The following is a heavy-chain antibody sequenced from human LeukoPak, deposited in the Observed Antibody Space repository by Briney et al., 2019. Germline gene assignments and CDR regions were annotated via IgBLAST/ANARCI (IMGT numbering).Heavy chain of an antibody. V-gene: IGHV3-30*02. CDR3: AKGDDYGANTRLPKYNWFDP. CDR1: GFTFTTCA. Sequence: GGSLRLSGAAPGFTFTTCAMHWVRQAPGKGLEWVAYIRYDGNNKNYADSVKGRFTISRDNSKDMLYLQMNSLRPEDTAVYYCAKGDDYGANTRLPKYNWFDPWGQGTLVTVSS. D-gene: IGHD4-23*01. J-gene: IGHJ5*02. CDR2: IRYDGNNK.